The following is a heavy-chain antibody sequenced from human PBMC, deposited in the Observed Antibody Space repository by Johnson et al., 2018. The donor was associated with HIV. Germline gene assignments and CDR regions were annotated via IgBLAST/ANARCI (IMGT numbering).Heavy chain of an antibody. CDR2: ISYDGSNK. J-gene: IGHJ3*02. V-gene: IGHV3-30*19. CDR3: ARGRRIQLWLLADAFDI. CDR1: GFTFSSYG. D-gene: IGHD5-18*01. Sequence: QVQLVESGGGVVQPGGSLRLSCAASGFTFSSYGMHWVRQAPGKGLAWVAVISYDGSNKYYADSVKVRFTMSRDNSKNTLYLQMNRLRAEDTAVYYCARGRRIQLWLLADAFDIWGQGTMVTVSS.